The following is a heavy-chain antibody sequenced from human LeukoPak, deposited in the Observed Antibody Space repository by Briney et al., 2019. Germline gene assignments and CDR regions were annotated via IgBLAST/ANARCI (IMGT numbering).Heavy chain of an antibody. V-gene: IGHV4-39*01. Sequence: PSETLSLTCTASGVSISSSSAYWGWIRQPPGQGLEWIGSIYYSKNTYYNPSLKSRSTISADTSKNQFSLTLGSVSATDTAVYYCVSPRGFSYGYFDYWGQGTLVTVSS. J-gene: IGHJ4*02. D-gene: IGHD5-18*01. CDR1: GVSISSSSAY. CDR2: IYYSKNT. CDR3: VSPRGFSYGYFDY.